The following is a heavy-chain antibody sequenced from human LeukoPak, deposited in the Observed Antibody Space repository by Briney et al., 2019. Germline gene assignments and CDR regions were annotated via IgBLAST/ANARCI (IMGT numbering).Heavy chain of an antibody. Sequence: PGGSLRLSCAASGFTFSSYWMHWVRQAPGKGLVWVSRINSDGSSTSYADSVKGRFTISRDNAKNTLYLQMNSLRAEDTAVYYCAKAHPEYSSSSYFDYWGQGTLVSVSS. V-gene: IGHV3-74*01. D-gene: IGHD6-6*01. J-gene: IGHJ4*02. CDR3: AKAHPEYSSSSYFDY. CDR2: INSDGSST. CDR1: GFTFSSYW.